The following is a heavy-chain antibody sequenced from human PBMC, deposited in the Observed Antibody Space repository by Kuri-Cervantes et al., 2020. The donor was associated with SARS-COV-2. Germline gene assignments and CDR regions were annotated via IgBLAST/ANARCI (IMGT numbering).Heavy chain of an antibody. D-gene: IGHD3-3*01. V-gene: IGHV4-59*12. J-gene: IGHJ5*02. CDR3: ARDSYYDFWSGYYMEQPIPWWFDP. CDR1: GGSISSYY. Sequence: GSLRLSCTLSGGSISSYYWSWIRQPPGKGLEWIGYIYYSGSTNYNPSLKSRVTISVDTSKNQFSLKLSSVTAADTAVYYCARDSYYDFWSGYYMEQPIPWWFDPWGQGTLVTVSS. CDR2: IYYSGST.